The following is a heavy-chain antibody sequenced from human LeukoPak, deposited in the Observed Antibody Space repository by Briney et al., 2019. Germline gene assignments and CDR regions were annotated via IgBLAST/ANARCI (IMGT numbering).Heavy chain of an antibody. Sequence: PGGSLRLSCAASGFTFSSYWMSWVRQAPGKGLGWVANIKQDGSEKYYVDSVKGRFTISRDNAKNSLYLQMNSLRAEDTAVYYCARNPKWELHYYMDVWGKGTTVTVSS. CDR1: GFTFSSYW. V-gene: IGHV3-7*01. CDR3: ARNPKWELHYYMDV. J-gene: IGHJ6*03. D-gene: IGHD1-26*01. CDR2: IKQDGSEK.